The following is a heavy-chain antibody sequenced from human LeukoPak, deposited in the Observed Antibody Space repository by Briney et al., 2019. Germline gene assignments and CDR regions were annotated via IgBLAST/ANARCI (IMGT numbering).Heavy chain of an antibody. V-gene: IGHV4-59*12. CDR2: IYYSGST. D-gene: IGHD4-11*01. CDR3: ARFDDYSNYWFDP. J-gene: IGHJ5*02. Sequence: SETLSLTCTVSGGSISSYYWSWIRQPPGKGLEWIGYIYYSGSTYYNPSLKSRVTISVDTSKNQFSLKLSSVTAADTAVYYCARFDDYSNYWFDPWGQGTLVTVSS. CDR1: GGSISSYY.